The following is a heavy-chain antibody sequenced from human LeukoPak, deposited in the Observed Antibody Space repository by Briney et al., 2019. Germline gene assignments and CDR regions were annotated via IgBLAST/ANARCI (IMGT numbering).Heavy chain of an antibody. CDR1: GGSISSSSYY. Sequence: PSETLSLTCTVSGGSISSSSYYWGWIRQPPGKGLEWIGSIYYSGSTYYNPSIKSRVTISVDTSKTQLSLKLSSVTAADTAVYYCARAYSSGWYGVEFFDYWGQGTLVTVSS. CDR2: IYYSGST. V-gene: IGHV4-39*01. CDR3: ARAYSSGWYGVEFFDY. D-gene: IGHD6-19*01. J-gene: IGHJ4*02.